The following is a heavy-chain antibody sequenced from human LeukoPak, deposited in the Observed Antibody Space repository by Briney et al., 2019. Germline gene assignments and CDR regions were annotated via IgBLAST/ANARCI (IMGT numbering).Heavy chain of an antibody. V-gene: IGHV4-34*01. CDR2: INHSGST. CDR1: GGSFSGYY. Sequence: SETLSLTCAVYGGSFSGYYWSWIRQPPGKGLEWIGGINHSGSTNYNPSLKSRVTISVDTSKNQFSLKLSSVTAADTAVYYCARQIRGWYYFDYWGQGTLVTVSS. D-gene: IGHD6-19*01. CDR3: ARQIRGWYYFDY. J-gene: IGHJ4*02.